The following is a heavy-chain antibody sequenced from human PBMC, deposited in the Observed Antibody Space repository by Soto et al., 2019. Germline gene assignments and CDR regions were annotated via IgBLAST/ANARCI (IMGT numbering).Heavy chain of an antibody. CDR1: GFTFSSYG. Sequence: PGGSLRLSCAASGFTFSSYGMHWVRQAPGKGLEWVAVIWYDGSNKYYADSVKGRFTISRDNSKNTLYLQMNSLRAEDTAVYYCARGGGYYDSSGYPHDAFDIWGQGTMVTVSS. D-gene: IGHD3-22*01. V-gene: IGHV3-33*01. J-gene: IGHJ3*02. CDR3: ARGGGYYDSSGYPHDAFDI. CDR2: IWYDGSNK.